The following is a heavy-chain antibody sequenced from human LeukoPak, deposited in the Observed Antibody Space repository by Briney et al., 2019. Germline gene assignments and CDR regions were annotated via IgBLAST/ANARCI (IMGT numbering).Heavy chain of an antibody. CDR2: ISSSSSYI. CDR3: ASLCSGGTCFTPY. Sequence: GGSLRLSCAASGFTFSSYSMNWVRQAPGKGLEWVSSISSSSSYIYYADSVKGRFTISRDNAKNSLYLQMNSLRAEDTAVYYCASLCSGGTCFTPYWGQGTLVTVSS. J-gene: IGHJ4*02. D-gene: IGHD2-15*01. V-gene: IGHV3-21*01. CDR1: GFTFSSYS.